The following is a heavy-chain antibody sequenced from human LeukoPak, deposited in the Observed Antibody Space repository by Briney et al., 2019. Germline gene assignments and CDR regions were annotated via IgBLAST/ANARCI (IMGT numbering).Heavy chain of an antibody. CDR1: GFPFNAYW. Sequence: GGSLRLSCAASGFPFNAYWMTWVRQAPGKGLEWVANIRQDGDTKYYVDSVKGRFTISRDNAMNSLYLQMNSLRAEDTAIYYCARSLPYGTTWYGRSDFWGQGTLDTVSS. CDR3: ARSLPYGTTWYGRSDF. D-gene: IGHD6-13*01. V-gene: IGHV3-7*03. J-gene: IGHJ4*02. CDR2: IRQDGDTK.